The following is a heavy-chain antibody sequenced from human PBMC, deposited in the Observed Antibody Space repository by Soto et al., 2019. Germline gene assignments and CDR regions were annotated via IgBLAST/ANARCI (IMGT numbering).Heavy chain of an antibody. CDR2: INPDGTTI. CDR3: AKDCSPLSPTGTNYYYYYGMDV. D-gene: IGHD1-7*01. V-gene: IGHV3-74*01. Sequence: GGSFRRCCAASAFSFSTSWMHWVRQAPWWALGLVSRINPDGTTINYADSVKGRFTISRDNAKNTLYRQMNILRAEDTAVYYCAKDCSPLSPTGTNYYYYYGMDVWGQGTTVTVSS. CDR1: AFSFSTSW. J-gene: IGHJ6*02.